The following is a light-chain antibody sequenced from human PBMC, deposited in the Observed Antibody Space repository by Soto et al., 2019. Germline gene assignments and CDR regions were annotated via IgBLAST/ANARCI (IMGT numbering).Light chain of an antibody. CDR2: GDS. V-gene: IGLV1-40*01. J-gene: IGLJ2*01. CDR1: SSNIGAGHD. CDR3: QSYDSRLSGSRV. Sequence: QSVLTQPPSVSGAPGQRVTICSSGSSSNIGAGHDVHWYQQLPGTAPKLLIYGDSNRPSGVPDRFSGSKSGTSASLAITGLQAEDEADYYCQSYDSRLSGSRVFGGGTKLTVL.